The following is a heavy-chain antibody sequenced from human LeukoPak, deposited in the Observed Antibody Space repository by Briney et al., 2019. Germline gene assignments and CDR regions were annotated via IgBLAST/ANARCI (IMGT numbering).Heavy chain of an antibody. CDR1: GGSISSYY. V-gene: IGHV4-59*01. Sequence: SETLSLTCTVSGGSISSYYWSWIRQPPGKGLEWIGTIYYSGSTKNNPSLKSRVTISVDTSKNQFSLKLSSVTAADTAVYYCARDRTGNNWFDPWGQGTLVTVSS. CDR3: ARDRTGNNWFDP. CDR2: IYYSGST. J-gene: IGHJ5*02. D-gene: IGHD1-1*01.